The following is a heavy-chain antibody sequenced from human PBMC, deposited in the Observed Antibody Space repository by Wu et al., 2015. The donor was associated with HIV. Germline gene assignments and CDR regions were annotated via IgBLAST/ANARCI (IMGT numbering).Heavy chain of an antibody. J-gene: IGHJ4*02. V-gene: IGHV1-18*01. D-gene: IGHD3-10*01. CDR1: GYTFTSYG. Sequence: QVQLVQSGAEVKKPGASVKVSCKASGYTFTSYGISWVRQAPGQGLEWMGWISAYNGNTNYAQKLQGRVTMTTDTSTSTAYMELRSLRSDDTAVYYCARDEVSLGSGSYWAYYFDYWGQGTLVTVSS. CDR3: ARDEVSLGSGSYWAYYFDY. CDR2: ISAYNGNT.